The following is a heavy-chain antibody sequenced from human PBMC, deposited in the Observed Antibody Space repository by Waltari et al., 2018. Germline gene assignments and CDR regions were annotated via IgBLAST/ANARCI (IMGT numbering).Heavy chain of an antibody. J-gene: IGHJ5*02. D-gene: IGHD5-12*01. V-gene: IGHV4-39*01. Sequence: QLQLQESGPGLMKPSETLSLTCTVSGGSISRSSYYWGWIRQSPGKGLEWIASIYYTGTTYYNPTLESQVTISGDTAKNQFSLRLSSVTAADTAVYYCARHWKRNGYRFDPWGQGTLVTVSS. CDR1: GGSISRSSYY. CDR3: ARHWKRNGYRFDP. CDR2: IYYTGTT.